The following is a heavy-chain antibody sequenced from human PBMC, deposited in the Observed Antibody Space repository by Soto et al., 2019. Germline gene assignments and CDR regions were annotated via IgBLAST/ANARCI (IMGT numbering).Heavy chain of an antibody. J-gene: IGHJ4*02. CDR2: IIPIFGKA. CDR3: ASSGKGSSGSYY. CDR1: GGTFSSYA. Sequence: QVQLVQSGAEVKKPGSSVKVSCKASGGTFSSYAISWVRQAPGQGLEWMGGIIPIFGKANSAQKVQGRVTITADESTSTAYMELSSLRSEDTAVYCCASSGKGSSGSYYWGQGTLVTVSS. V-gene: IGHV1-69*01. D-gene: IGHD1-26*01.